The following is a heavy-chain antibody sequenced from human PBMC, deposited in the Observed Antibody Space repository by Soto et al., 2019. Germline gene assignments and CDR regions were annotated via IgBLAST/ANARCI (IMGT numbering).Heavy chain of an antibody. CDR2: ISSSSSYI. V-gene: IGHV3-21*01. Sequence: PGGSLRLSCAASGFTFSSYSMNWVRQAPGKGLEWVSSISSSSSYIYYADSVKGRFTISRDNAKNSLYLQMNSLRAEDTAVYYCARDLAVAGIAFDIWGQGTMVTVSS. CDR3: ARDLAVAGIAFDI. D-gene: IGHD6-19*01. J-gene: IGHJ3*02. CDR1: GFTFSSYS.